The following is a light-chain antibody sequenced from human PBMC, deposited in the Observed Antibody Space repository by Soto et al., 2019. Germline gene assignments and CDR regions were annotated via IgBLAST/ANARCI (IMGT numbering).Light chain of an antibody. J-gene: IGKJ2*03. CDR3: QQSYITLYS. V-gene: IGKV1-39*01. CDR1: QSISTN. CDR2: GAS. Sequence: DIQMTQSPSSLSASVGDRVTITCRASQSISTNLSWYQKKPGKAPKLLISGASSLQSGVPSRFSGSGSGTDFSLTISSLQPKDFAIYFYQQSYITLYSFGQGTNLEIK.